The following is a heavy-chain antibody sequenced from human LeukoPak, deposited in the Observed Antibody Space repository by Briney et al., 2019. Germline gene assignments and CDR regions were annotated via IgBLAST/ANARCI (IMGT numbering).Heavy chain of an antibody. V-gene: IGHV3-30*18. CDR2: ISYDGSNK. CDR3: AKDTSIVGATSNDY. Sequence: GGSLGLSCAASGFTFSSYGMHWVRQAPGKGLEWVAVISYDGSNKYYADSVKGQFTISRDNSKNTLYLQMNSLRAEDTAVYYCAKDTSIVGATSNDYWGQGTLVTVSS. CDR1: GFTFSSYG. J-gene: IGHJ4*02. D-gene: IGHD1-26*01.